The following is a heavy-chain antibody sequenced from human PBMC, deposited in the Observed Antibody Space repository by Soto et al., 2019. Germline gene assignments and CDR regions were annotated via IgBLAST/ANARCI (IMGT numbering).Heavy chain of an antibody. J-gene: IGHJ6*02. CDR2: ISGSSNTI. D-gene: IGHD3-10*01. CDR3: ARGFDLQYGMDV. V-gene: IGHV3-48*02. CDR1: GLTLSTYS. Sequence: EVQLVESGGGLVQRGGSLRLSCAASGLTLSTYSLNWVCQAPRKGLEWVSYISGSSNTIYYADSVKGRFTISRDNAQNSLSLQMNSLRDEDTAVYFCARGFDLQYGMDVWGQGTTVTVSS.